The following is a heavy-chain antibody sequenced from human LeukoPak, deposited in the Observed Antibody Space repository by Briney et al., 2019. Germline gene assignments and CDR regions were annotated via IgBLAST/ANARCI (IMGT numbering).Heavy chain of an antibody. CDR3: ARDITGTTGLGVDAFDI. D-gene: IGHD1-20*01. CDR1: GYTFTNYV. J-gene: IGHJ3*02. CDR2: INADNGNT. V-gene: IGHV1-3*01. Sequence: ASVKVSCKASGYTFTNYVMSWVRQAPGQSFEWMGWINADNGNTKYSQKFQGRVTITIDTSASTAYMELSRLRSDDTAVYYCARDITGTTGLGVDAFDIWGQGTMVTVSS.